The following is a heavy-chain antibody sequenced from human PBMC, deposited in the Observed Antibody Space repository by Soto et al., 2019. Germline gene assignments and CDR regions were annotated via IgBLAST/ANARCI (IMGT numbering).Heavy chain of an antibody. CDR2: IKQDGSEK. CDR3: ARERPHEKVRWGAFDI. J-gene: IGHJ3*02. V-gene: IGHV3-7*05. Sequence: GGSLRLSCAASGFTFSSYWMSWVRQAPGKGLEWVANIKQDGSEKYYVDSVKGRFTISRDNAKNSLYLQMNSLRAEDTAVYYCARERPHEKVRWGAFDIWGQGTMVTVSS. D-gene: IGHD3-16*01. CDR1: GFTFSSYW.